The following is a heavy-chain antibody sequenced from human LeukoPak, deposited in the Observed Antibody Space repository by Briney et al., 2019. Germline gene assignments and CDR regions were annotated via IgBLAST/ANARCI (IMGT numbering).Heavy chain of an antibody. CDR3: ATEKILRYFDWLAIDYFDY. CDR2: INPNSGGT. Sequence: PGASVTVSCTASGYTFTGYYMHWVRQAPGQGLEWMGWINPNSGGTNYAQKFQGRVTMTRDTSISTAYMELSRLRSDDTAVYYCATEKILRYFDWLAIDYFDYWGQGTLVTVSS. CDR1: GYTFTGYY. J-gene: IGHJ4*02. V-gene: IGHV1-2*02. D-gene: IGHD3-9*01.